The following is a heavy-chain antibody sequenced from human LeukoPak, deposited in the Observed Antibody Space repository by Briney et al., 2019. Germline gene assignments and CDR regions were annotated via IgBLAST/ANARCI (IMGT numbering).Heavy chain of an antibody. J-gene: IGHJ3*02. CDR2: IYHSGST. Sequence: PSETLSLTCTVSGYSISSDYYWGWIRQPPGKGLEWIGIIYHSGSTYYNPSLQSRVTISVDTSKNQFSLELSSVTAADTAVCYCARDLKVRGVITDAFDIWGQGTMVTVSS. V-gene: IGHV4-38-2*02. CDR3: ARDLKVRGVITDAFDI. D-gene: IGHD3-10*01. CDR1: GYSISSDYY.